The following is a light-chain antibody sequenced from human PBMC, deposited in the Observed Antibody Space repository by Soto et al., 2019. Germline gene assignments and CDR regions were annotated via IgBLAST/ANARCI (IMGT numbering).Light chain of an antibody. Sequence: QSVLTQPPSVSGAPGQRVTIYCTGSSSNIGAGYDVHWYQQLPGTAPKLLIYGNSNRPSGVPDRFSGSKSGTSASLAITGLQAEDEADYYCQSYDSSLSGPCVVFGGGTKVTVL. CDR1: SSNIGAGYD. CDR2: GNS. J-gene: IGLJ2*01. V-gene: IGLV1-40*01. CDR3: QSYDSSLSGPCVV.